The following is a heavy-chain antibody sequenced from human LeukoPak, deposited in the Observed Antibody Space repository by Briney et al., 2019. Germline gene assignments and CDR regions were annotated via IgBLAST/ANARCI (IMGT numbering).Heavy chain of an antibody. CDR1: GFTFSDYY. CDR3: ACGIDFWSGYYKRDY. Sequence: GGPLRLSCAASGFTFSDYYMSWIPQAPGKGLEWVSYISSSGSTIYYADSVKGRFTISRDNAKNSLYLQMNSRRAEDTAEYYGACGIDFWSGYYKRDYWGQGTLVTVSS. D-gene: IGHD3-3*01. V-gene: IGHV3-11*01. CDR2: ISSSGSTI. J-gene: IGHJ4*02.